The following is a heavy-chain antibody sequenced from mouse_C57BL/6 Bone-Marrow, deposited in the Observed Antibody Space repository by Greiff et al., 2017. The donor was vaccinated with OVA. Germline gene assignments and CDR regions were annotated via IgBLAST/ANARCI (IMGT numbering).Heavy chain of an antibody. CDR2: FRNKANGYTT. V-gene: IGHV7-3*01. Sequence: EVKLMESGGGLVQPGGSLSLSCAASGFTFPDYYMSWVRQPPGKALEWVGFFRNKANGYTTAYSGSVKGRFTISRDNSQSILYLQMNALRAEDSATYYCARYPHYYGSSPYFDYWGQGTTLTVSS. J-gene: IGHJ2*01. CDR1: GFTFPDYY. CDR3: ARYPHYYGSSPYFDY. D-gene: IGHD1-1*01.